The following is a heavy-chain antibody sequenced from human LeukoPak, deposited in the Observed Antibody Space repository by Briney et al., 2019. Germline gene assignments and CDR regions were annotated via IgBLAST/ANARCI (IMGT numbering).Heavy chain of an antibody. D-gene: IGHD2-15*01. Sequence: PGGSLRLSCAASGFTVSSNYMSWVRQAPGKGLEWVSVIYSGGSTYYADSVKGRFTISRDNSKNTLYLQMNSLRAEDTAVYYCARAQLVVVGMPSPGYMDVWGKGTTVTISS. CDR3: ARAQLVVVGMPSPGYMDV. CDR2: IYSGGST. V-gene: IGHV3-66*01. CDR1: GFTVSSNY. J-gene: IGHJ6*03.